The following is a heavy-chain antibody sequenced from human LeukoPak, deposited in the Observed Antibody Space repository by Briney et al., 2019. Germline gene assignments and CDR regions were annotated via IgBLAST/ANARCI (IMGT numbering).Heavy chain of an antibody. D-gene: IGHD3-10*02. Sequence: GGSLRLSCAASGFTFSSYGMSWVRQAPGKGLEWVSAISGSGGSTYYADSVKGRFTISRDNSKNTLYLQMNSLRAEDTAVYYCCSGSILDYYYMDVWGKGTTVTISS. J-gene: IGHJ6*03. V-gene: IGHV3-23*01. CDR1: GFTFSSYG. CDR2: ISGSGGST. CDR3: CSGSILDYYYMDV.